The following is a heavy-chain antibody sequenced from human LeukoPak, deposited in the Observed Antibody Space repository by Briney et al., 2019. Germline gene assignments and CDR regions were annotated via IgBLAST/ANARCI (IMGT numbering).Heavy chain of an antibody. Sequence: GGSLRLSCAASGFTFNNYAMNWVRQAPGKGLEWVASIRNDGSDKYYADSVKGRFTISRDNSKHTLYLQMNSLRAEDTAVYSCAKDGISSWFGYSYYCMDVWGKGTTVTISS. CDR1: GFTFNNYA. J-gene: IGHJ6*03. CDR2: IRNDGSDK. CDR3: AKDGISSWFGYSYYCMDV. D-gene: IGHD6-13*01. V-gene: IGHV3-30*02.